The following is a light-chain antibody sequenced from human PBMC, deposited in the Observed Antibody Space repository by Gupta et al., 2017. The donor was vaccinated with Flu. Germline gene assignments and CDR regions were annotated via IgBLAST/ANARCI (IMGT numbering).Light chain of an antibody. CDR2: KGR. CDR1: KLGDKY. CDR3: QAWDSSTVI. V-gene: IGLV3-1*01. J-gene: IGLJ2*01. Sequence: PGQIASRTCSGDKLGDKYISWYQQKSGQSPVLVIYKGRRRASGIPGRFSGSNSGGTATLTISGTQAMDEADYYCQAWDSSTVIFGGGTKLTVL.